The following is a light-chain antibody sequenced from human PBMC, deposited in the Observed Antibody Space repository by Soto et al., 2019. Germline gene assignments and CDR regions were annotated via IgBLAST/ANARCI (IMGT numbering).Light chain of an antibody. CDR2: GNN. J-gene: IGLJ2*01. Sequence: QSVLTQPPSVSAAPGQKVTISCSGSSSNIGNNYVSWYQQLPGTAPKLLIYGNNKRPSGIPDRLSGSKSGTSATLAITGLQTGDEADYYCGTWDSSLSAGVFGGGTKLTVL. CDR3: GTWDSSLSAGV. CDR1: SSNIGNNY. V-gene: IGLV1-51*01.